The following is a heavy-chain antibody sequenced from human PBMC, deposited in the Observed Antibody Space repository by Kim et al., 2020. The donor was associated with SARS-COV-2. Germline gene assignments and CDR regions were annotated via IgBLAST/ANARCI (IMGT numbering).Heavy chain of an antibody. CDR3: AKSYYGSEKNDY. Sequence: GGSLRLSCVASGFNFKNYAMNWVRQAPGKGLQWVSAISFSGGTTYYADSVKGRFTISRDNSKNTLYLQMNSLRAEDTALYYCAKSYYGSEKNDYWGQGTLVTVSS. J-gene: IGHJ4*02. CDR2: ISFSGGTT. V-gene: IGHV3-23*01. D-gene: IGHD3-10*01. CDR1: GFNFKNYA.